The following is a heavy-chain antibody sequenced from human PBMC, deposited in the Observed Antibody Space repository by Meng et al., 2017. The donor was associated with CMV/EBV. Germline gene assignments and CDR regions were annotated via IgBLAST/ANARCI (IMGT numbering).Heavy chain of an antibody. CDR1: GFTFDDYG. V-gene: IGHV3-20*03. CDR2: INWNGGST. CDR3: ARVHGYPHLYYFDY. J-gene: IGHJ4*02. Sequence: SGFTFDDYGMSWVRQAPGKGLDWVSGINWNGGSTGYADSVKGRFTISRDNAKNSLYLQMNSLRAEDTALYYCARVHGYPHLYYFDYWGQGTLVTVSS. D-gene: IGHD5-24*01.